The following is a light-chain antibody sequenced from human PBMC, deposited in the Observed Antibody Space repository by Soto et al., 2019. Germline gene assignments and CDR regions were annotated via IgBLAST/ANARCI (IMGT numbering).Light chain of an antibody. CDR1: QSISSN. Sequence: EIVMTQSPAILSASLGDRDTLSCRASQSISSNLAWYQQKPGQAPRLLIYGASTRATGIPARFSGSGSGTEFTLTIISLQSADFAVYYCQQYNNWPPITFGQGTRLEIK. CDR3: QQYNNWPPIT. CDR2: GAS. J-gene: IGKJ5*01. V-gene: IGKV3-15*01.